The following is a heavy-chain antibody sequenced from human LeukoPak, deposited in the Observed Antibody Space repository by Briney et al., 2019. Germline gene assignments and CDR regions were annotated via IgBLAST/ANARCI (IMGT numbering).Heavy chain of an antibody. CDR1: GYSFTSYW. CDR3: ARHRGSYSYDY. CDR2: IYPGDSDI. J-gene: IGHJ4*02. D-gene: IGHD1-26*01. V-gene: IGHV5-51*01. Sequence: GESLKISCKSSGYSFTSYWIVWVRQRPGKGLEWMGIIYPGDSDIRYSPSFRGQVTISTDKSTSTAYLQWSSLKASDTAMYYCARHRGSYSYDYWGQGTLVTVSS.